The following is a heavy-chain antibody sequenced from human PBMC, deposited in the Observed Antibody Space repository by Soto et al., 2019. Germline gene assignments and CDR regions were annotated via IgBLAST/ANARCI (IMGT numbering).Heavy chain of an antibody. CDR1: GYSFSNFY. CDR3: ARQFDYDRSGYYYAY. D-gene: IGHD3-22*01. CDR2: IDPSRGTT. V-gene: IGHV1-46*01. Sequence: ASVKVSCKPSGYSFSNFYVHWVRQAPGQGLEWMGIIDPSRGTTSYTQKFQERVTMTRDTSMSTVYMELSRLRSEDTAVYYCARQFDYDRSGYYYAYGGQGTLVTVSS. J-gene: IGHJ4*01.